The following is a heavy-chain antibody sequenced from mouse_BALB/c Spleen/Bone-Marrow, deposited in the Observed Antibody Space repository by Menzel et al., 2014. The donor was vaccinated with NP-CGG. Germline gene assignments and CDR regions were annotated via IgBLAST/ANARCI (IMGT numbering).Heavy chain of an antibody. Sequence: EVILVESGGGLVQPGGSRKLSCAASGFTFSSFGMHWVCQAPEKGLEWVAYISSGSSTVYYADKVMGRFTISRDNPKNTLFLQMTSLRSEDTAMYYCARSGSSSGYFDYWGQGTTLTVSS. CDR1: GFTFSSFG. J-gene: IGHJ2*01. CDR3: ARSGSSSGYFDY. V-gene: IGHV5-17*02. D-gene: IGHD1-1*01. CDR2: ISSGSSTV.